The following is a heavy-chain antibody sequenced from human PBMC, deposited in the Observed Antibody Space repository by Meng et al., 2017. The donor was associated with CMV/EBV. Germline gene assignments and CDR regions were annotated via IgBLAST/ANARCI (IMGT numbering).Heavy chain of an antibody. Sequence: SETLSLTCTVPGGSISSYYWSWIRQPPGKGLEWIGYIYYSGSTNYNPSLKSRVTISVDTSKNQFSLKLSSVTAADTAVYYCARVRISCSSTSCYRGGYYYGMDVWGQGTTVTVSS. V-gene: IGHV4-59*01. CDR2: IYYSGST. D-gene: IGHD2-2*02. J-gene: IGHJ6*02. CDR1: GGSISSYY. CDR3: ARVRISCSSTSCYRGGYYYGMDV.